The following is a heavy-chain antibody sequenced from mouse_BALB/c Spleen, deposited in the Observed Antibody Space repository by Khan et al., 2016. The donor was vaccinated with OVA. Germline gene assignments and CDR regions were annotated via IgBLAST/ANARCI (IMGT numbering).Heavy chain of an antibody. Sequence: EVQLQESGPGLVKPSQSLSLTCTVTGYSITSDYAWNWIRQFPGNKLEWMGHISYSGNTKYNPSLKSRISITRDTSKNQFFLQLNSVTTEDTATCYWARINGGDLDYWGQGTTLTVSS. CDR3: ARINGGDLDY. CDR1: GYSITSDYA. V-gene: IGHV3-2*02. CDR2: ISYSGNT. J-gene: IGHJ2*01.